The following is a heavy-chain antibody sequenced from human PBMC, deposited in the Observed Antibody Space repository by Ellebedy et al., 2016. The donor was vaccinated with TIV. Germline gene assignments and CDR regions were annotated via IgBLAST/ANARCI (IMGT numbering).Heavy chain of an antibody. CDR3: AQDGVAARLHY. V-gene: IGHV3-23*01. D-gene: IGHD6-6*01. J-gene: IGHJ4*01. CDR2: MIGSGEST. Sequence: GESLKISCTTSGFTFSSAAMSWVCQAPGKGLESVAAMIGSGESTVYADAVKGRFSISKDIAKNTLFMQMNNLGVEDTAVYYCAQDGVAARLHYWGQGTLVTVSS. CDR1: GFTFSSAA.